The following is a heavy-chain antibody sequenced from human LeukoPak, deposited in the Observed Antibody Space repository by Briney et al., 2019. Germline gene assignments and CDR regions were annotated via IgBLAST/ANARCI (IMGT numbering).Heavy chain of an antibody. V-gene: IGHV3-23*01. J-gene: IGHJ4*02. CDR3: ATRMWNYDSSGYDY. CDR1: GFTFSSCA. D-gene: IGHD3-22*01. CDR2: ISGSGGST. Sequence: GGSLRLSCAASGFTFSSCAMSWVRQAPGKGLEWVSAISGSGGSTYYADSVKGRFTISRDNSKNTLYLQMNSLRAEDTAVYYCATRMWNYDSSGYDYWGQGTLVTVSS.